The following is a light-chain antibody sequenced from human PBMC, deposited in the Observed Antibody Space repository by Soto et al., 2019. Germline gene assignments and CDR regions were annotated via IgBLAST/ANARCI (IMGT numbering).Light chain of an antibody. Sequence: EIVMTQSPATLSGSPGERATLSCRASQSVSGNLAWYQQKPGQAPRLLIYGASTRATGIPARFSGSGSGTEFTLTISSLQSEDFAVYYGQQYNNWPYTFGQGTKLEIK. CDR3: QQYNNWPYT. J-gene: IGKJ2*01. CDR2: GAS. CDR1: QSVSGN. V-gene: IGKV3-15*01.